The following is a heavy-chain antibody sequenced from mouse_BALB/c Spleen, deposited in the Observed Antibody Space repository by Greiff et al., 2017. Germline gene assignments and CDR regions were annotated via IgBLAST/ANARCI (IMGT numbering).Heavy chain of an antibody. CDR1: GFNIKDTY. J-gene: IGHJ2*01. Sequence: VQLQQSGAELVKPGASVKLSCTASGFNIKDTYMHWVKQRPEQGLEWIGRIDPANGNTKYDPKFQGKATITADTSSNTAYLQLSSLTSEDTAVYYCARGTVVEGYFDYWGQGTTLTVSS. D-gene: IGHD1-1*01. V-gene: IGHV14-3*02. CDR3: ARGTVVEGYFDY. CDR2: IDPANGNT.